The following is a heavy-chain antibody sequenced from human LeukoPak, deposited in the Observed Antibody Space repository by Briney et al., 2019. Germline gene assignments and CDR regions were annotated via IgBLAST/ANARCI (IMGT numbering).Heavy chain of an antibody. V-gene: IGHV3-73*01. CDR2: IRSKANSYTT. Sequence: SGGSLKLSCAASGFTFSGSAMHWVRQASGKGLEWVGRIRSKANSYTTAYAASVKGRFTISRDDSKNTAYLQMNSLKTEDTAVYYCTRYAYGDDRMDYWGQGTLVTVSS. CDR1: GFTFSGSA. CDR3: TRYAYGDDRMDY. D-gene: IGHD4-17*01. J-gene: IGHJ4*02.